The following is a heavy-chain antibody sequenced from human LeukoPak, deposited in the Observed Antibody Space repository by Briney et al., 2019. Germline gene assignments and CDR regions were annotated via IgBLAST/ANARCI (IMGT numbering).Heavy chain of an antibody. D-gene: IGHD1-26*01. CDR2: IYSCGST. CDR3: ARERGRGRDSPWFDY. Sequence: GGSLRLSCAASGFTVSSNYMSWVRQAPGKGLEWVSVIYSCGSTYYADSVKGRFTISRDNSKNTLYLQMNSLRAEDTAVYYCARERGRGRDSPWFDYWGRGTLVTVSS. CDR1: GFTVSSNY. J-gene: IGHJ4*02. V-gene: IGHV3-66*03.